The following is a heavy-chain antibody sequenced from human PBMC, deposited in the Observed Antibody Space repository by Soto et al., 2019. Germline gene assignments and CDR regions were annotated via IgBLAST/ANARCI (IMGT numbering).Heavy chain of an antibody. CDR1: GGSIYRSGYY. V-gene: IGHV4-39*01. Sequence: SETLSLTCTVSGGSIYRSGYYWGWIRQPPGRGLEWIGNIDYNGVTYSNPSLKSRVTISRDTSKNQFSLKLTSVTAADTALYYCGKVLVGATGHTESDSWGPGTLVTVSS. CDR3: GKVLVGATGHTESDS. D-gene: IGHD2-15*01. CDR2: IDYNGVT. J-gene: IGHJ4*02.